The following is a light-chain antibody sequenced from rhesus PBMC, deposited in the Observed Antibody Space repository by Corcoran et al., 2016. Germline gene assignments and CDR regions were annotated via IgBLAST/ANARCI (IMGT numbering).Light chain of an antibody. CDR1: QGFSSS. CDR2: SAS. CDR3: QQYYSYPLT. V-gene: IGKV1-46*01. Sequence: DIQMTQSPSSLSASVGDTVTITCRASQGFSSSLAWYQPKPGKAPKLLIYSASSVQSGVPSRFSGSKSGTDFTLTISSLQPEDIASYYCQQYYSYPLTFGPGTKLDIK. J-gene: IGKJ3*01.